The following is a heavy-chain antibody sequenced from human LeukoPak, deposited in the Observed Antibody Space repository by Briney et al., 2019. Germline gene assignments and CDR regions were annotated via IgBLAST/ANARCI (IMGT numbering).Heavy chain of an antibody. CDR1: GFSINKDD. CDR2: VSRSGGWT. Sequence: GGSLRLSCAASGFSINKDDMNWGRQAPGKGLEWVSAVSRSGGWTYYADSVKGRFTISRDDSKNMLYLQMNRLRAEDTAVYYCTKGLLWGEGTLVTVSS. V-gene: IGHV3-23*01. CDR3: TKGLL. J-gene: IGHJ4*02.